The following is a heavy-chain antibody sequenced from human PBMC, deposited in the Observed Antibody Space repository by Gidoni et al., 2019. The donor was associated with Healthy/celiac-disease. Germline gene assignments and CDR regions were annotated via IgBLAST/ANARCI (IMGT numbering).Heavy chain of an antibody. Sequence: QVQLVQSGAEVKKPGASVTVSCKASGYTFTSYDINWVRQATGQVLEWMGWMNPNSGNTVYAQKFQGRVTMTRNTSISTAYMELSSLRSEDTAVYYCARAAWYCSGGSCYSLGYWGQGTLVTVSS. V-gene: IGHV1-8*01. D-gene: IGHD2-15*01. CDR3: ARAAWYCSGGSCYSLGY. J-gene: IGHJ4*02. CDR2: MNPNSGNT. CDR1: GYTFTSYD.